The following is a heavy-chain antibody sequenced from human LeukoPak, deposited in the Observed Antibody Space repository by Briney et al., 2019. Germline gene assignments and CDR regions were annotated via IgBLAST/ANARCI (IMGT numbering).Heavy chain of an antibody. CDR2: VRGSDAGT. Sequence: PGGSLRLSCAASGFTFSSYAMNWVRQAPGKGLEWVSAVRGSDAGTSYADSVKGRFTISRDNSKNTLYLQMNSLRVEDTAVYYCAKNRGGSYYSGSDYWGQGTLVTVSS. J-gene: IGHJ4*02. D-gene: IGHD1-26*01. CDR3: AKNRGGSYYSGSDY. CDR1: GFTFSSYA. V-gene: IGHV3-23*01.